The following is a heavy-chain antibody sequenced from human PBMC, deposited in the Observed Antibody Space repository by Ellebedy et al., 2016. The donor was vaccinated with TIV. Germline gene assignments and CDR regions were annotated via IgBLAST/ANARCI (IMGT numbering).Heavy chain of an antibody. D-gene: IGHD3-9*01. CDR1: GFTFSSYA. Sequence: GESLKISCAASGFTFSSYAMSWVRQAPGKGLEWVSGTSGSGGSRHYADSVKGRFTISRDNSKNTLWLHMSSLRAEDRAVYYGAKSALGDILTGFDYWGQGTLVTVSS. CDR2: TSGSGGSR. CDR3: AKSALGDILTGFDY. J-gene: IGHJ4*02. V-gene: IGHV3-23*01.